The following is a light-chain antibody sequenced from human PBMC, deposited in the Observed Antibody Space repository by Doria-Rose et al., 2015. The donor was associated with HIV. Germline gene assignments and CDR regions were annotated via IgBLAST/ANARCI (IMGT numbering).Light chain of an antibody. CDR3: QQSFSIALT. V-gene: IGKV1-39*01. J-gene: IGKJ3*01. Sequence: DIQLTQSPSSLSASVGDRVTITCRASQSISSSLNWYQQKPGKAPKLLINVASNLQSGVPPRFSGSRSGTDFTLAISSLQPEDFATYYCQQSFSIALTFGPGTKVDIK. CDR1: QSISSS. CDR2: VAS.